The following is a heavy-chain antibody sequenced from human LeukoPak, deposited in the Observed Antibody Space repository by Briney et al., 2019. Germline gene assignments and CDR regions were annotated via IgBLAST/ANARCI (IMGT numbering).Heavy chain of an antibody. J-gene: IGHJ4*02. Sequence: SSETLSLTXTVSGGSISSYYWSWIRQPAGKGLEWIGRIYTSGSTNYNPSLKSRVTMSVDTSMNQFSLKLSSVTAADTAVYYCARDVGYYDSSGYYYYFDYWGQGTLVTVSS. CDR3: ARDVGYYDSSGYYYYFDY. CDR1: GGSISSYY. V-gene: IGHV4-4*07. D-gene: IGHD3-22*01. CDR2: IYTSGST.